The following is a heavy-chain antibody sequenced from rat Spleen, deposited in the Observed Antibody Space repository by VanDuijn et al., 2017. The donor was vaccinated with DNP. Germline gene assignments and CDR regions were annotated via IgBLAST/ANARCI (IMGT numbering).Heavy chain of an antibody. CDR2: ISTSGGTL. V-gene: IGHV5-46*01. CDR1: GFTFSNFP. Sequence: EVQLVESGGGLVQPGRSMKLSCTASGFTFSNFPMAWVRQAPTKGLEWVAAISTSGGTLYYRDSVKGRFTISRDNAKSTLYLQMNSLRSEDTATYYCAIAASYAMDAWGQGTSVTVSS. J-gene: IGHJ4*01. CDR3: AIAASYAMDA.